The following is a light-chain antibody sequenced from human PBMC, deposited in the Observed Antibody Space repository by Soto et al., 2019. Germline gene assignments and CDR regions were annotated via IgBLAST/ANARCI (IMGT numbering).Light chain of an antibody. CDR2: GAS. CDR3: QHYGTTPWT. V-gene: IGKV3-20*01. Sequence: ETVLTQSPGTLSLSPGERVTLSCRASQSVGNRCLAWYQQKPGQSPRLLIYGASTRATGIPDRFSGSGSGTDFTLTISRLEPEDFAVYYCQHYGTTPWTFGQGTKVGIK. CDR1: QSVGNRC. J-gene: IGKJ1*01.